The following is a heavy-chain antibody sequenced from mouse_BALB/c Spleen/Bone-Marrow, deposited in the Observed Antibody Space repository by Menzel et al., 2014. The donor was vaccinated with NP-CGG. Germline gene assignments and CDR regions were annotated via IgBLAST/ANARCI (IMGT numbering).Heavy chain of an antibody. V-gene: IGHV4-1*02. J-gene: IGHJ1*01. CDR2: INPDSSTI. Sequence: EVQLQESGGGLVQPGGSLNLSCAASGFDFSRYWLTWVRQAPGKGLEWIGEINPDSSTINYTPSLKEKFIITRDNAKNTLYLQMSKVRSEDTAMYYCARPGYYGYQDVWGAGTTVTGSS. CDR3: ARPGYYGYQDV. D-gene: IGHD1-2*01. CDR1: GFDFSRYW.